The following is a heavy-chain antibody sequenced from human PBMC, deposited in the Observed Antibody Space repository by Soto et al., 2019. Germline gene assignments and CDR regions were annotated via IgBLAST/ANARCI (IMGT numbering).Heavy chain of an antibody. V-gene: IGHV3-33*01. CDR3: ARDGYVSRGYDYVDH. D-gene: IGHD3-22*01. J-gene: IGHJ4*02. CDR1: GFTFSSYG. Sequence: QVQLVESGGGVVQPGRSLRLSCAASGFTFSSYGMHWVRQAPGKGLEWVAVIWYDGSNKYYADSLKGRFTISRDNSMQTLYLQVNGLRAEDTDVYSYARDGYVSRGYDYVDHWGQGTLVTVSS. CDR2: IWYDGSNK.